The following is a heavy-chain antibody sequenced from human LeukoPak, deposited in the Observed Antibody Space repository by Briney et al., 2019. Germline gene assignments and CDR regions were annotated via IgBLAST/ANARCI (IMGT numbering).Heavy chain of an antibody. CDR2: IIPTLDVA. D-gene: IGHD3-16*02. Sequence: SVKVSCKASGDNFSSYVLTWVRQAPGQGLEWMGRIIPTLDVANFAQKFKGRVSITADKSTNTAHLELSSLRSEDTAVYYCTREGVYSPDPSSYHRLPFDIWGKGTVVIVSS. V-gene: IGHV1-69*04. J-gene: IGHJ3*02. CDR1: GDNFSSYV. CDR3: TREGVYSPDPSSYHRLPFDI.